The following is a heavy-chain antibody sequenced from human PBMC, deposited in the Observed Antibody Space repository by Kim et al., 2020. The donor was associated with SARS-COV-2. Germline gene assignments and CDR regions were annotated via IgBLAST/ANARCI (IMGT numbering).Heavy chain of an antibody. V-gene: IGHV3-23*01. D-gene: IGHD3-3*02. CDR1: GFTFSSYA. Sequence: GGSLRLSCAASGFTFSSYAMTWVRQAPGKGLEWVAVLTSGGGWTNYADSVKGRFTVSRDNSKNTLYLQMDSLRTEDTAVYFCAKGISSSWFFDYSG. CDR2: LTSGGGWT. J-gene: IGHJ4*01. CDR3: AKGISSSWFFDY.